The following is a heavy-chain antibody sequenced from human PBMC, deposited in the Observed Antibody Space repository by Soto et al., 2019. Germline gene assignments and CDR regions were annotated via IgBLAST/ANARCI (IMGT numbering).Heavy chain of an antibody. CDR3: GRDRAAVTGTRFDD. D-gene: IGHD6-19*01. CDR1: GYTFTSYA. Sequence: QVQLVQSGAEVKKPGASVKVSCQASGYTFTSYAFIWVRQAPGQGLEWMGWISAYNGNTNYAQKFQGRVTMTTDTYTSTAYMELRSLISDDTAVYYWGRDRAAVTGTRFDDWGQGTLVTVSS. J-gene: IGHJ4*02. V-gene: IGHV1-18*01. CDR2: ISAYNGNT.